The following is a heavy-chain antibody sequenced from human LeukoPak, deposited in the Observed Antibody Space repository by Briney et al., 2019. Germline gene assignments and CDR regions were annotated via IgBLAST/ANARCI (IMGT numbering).Heavy chain of an antibody. J-gene: IGHJ4*02. CDR1: GYTLTGYY. V-gene: IGHV1-2*02. CDR3: ARGPMVRGANDY. D-gene: IGHD3-10*01. Sequence: ASVKVSCKASGYTLTGYYMHWVRQAPGQGLEWMGWINPNSGGTNYAQKFQGRVTMTRDTSISTAYMELSRLRSDDTAVYYCARGPMVRGANDYWGQGTLVTVSS. CDR2: INPNSGGT.